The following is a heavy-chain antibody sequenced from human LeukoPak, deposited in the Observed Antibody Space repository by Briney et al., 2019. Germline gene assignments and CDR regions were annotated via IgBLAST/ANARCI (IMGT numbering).Heavy chain of an antibody. V-gene: IGHV3-21*01. CDR3: ARDKRAPIVGATVFVPSDDFIDY. CDR1: GFTFSSYS. D-gene: IGHD1-26*01. Sequence: GGSLRLSCAASGFTFSSYSMNWVRQGPGKGLGWVSSISSSSSFIYYADSVKGRFTISRDNAKNSLYLQMNSLRAEDTAVYYCARDKRAPIVGATVFVPSDDFIDYWGQGTLVTVSS. J-gene: IGHJ4*02. CDR2: ISSSSSFI.